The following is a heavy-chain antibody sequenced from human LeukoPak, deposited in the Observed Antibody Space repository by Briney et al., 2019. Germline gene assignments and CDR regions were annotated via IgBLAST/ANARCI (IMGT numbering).Heavy chain of an antibody. V-gene: IGHV1-2*02. Sequence: ASVKVSCKTSGYTFTGYYIHWVQQAPGQGLEWMGWINPSTGVTNYARNFQGRVTMTRDTSTTTAYMELTRLSSDDTAVYFCARGHYYSDITCPLHYWGQGTQVTVSS. CDR3: ARGHYYSDITCPLHY. J-gene: IGHJ4*02. CDR1: GYTFTGYY. CDR2: INPSTGVT. D-gene: IGHD3-10*01.